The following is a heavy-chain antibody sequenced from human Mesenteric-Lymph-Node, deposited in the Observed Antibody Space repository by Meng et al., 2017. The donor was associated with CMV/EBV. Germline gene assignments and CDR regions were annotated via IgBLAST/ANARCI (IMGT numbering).Heavy chain of an antibody. V-gene: IGHV1-8*01. CDR1: GYTFTSYD. D-gene: IGHD5-18*01. Sequence: ASVKVSCKASGYTFTSYDINWVRQATGQGLEWMGWMNPNSGNTGYAQKFQGRVTMTRNTSISTAYMELSSLRSEDTAVYYCARVPEVGYSYLYYYYYYGMDVWGQGTTVTVSS. CDR3: ARVPEVGYSYLYYYYYYGMDV. J-gene: IGHJ6*02. CDR2: MNPNSGNT.